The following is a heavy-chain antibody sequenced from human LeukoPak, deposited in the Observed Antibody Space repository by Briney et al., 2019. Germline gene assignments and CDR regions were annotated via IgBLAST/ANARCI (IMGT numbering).Heavy chain of an antibody. CDR3: ARERREQLLPPYTRSVTYFDY. Sequence: SETLSLTCTVSGGSITSNSYYRGWIRQPPGNGLEWIGSITYSGSTYYNPSLKRRVTISIDTSKNQFSLKLSSVTAADTAVYYCARERREQLLPPYTRSVTYFDYWGQGTLVTVSS. D-gene: IGHD2-2*01. CDR1: GGSITSNSYY. V-gene: IGHV4-39*07. CDR2: ITYSGST. J-gene: IGHJ4*02.